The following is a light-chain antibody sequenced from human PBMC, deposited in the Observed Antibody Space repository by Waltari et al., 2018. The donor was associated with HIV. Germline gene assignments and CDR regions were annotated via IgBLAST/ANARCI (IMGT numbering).Light chain of an antibody. J-gene: IGLJ2*01. CDR3: SSYTASSALEI. Sequence: QSALTQPASVSGSPGQWITVSCTGTTNDIGTYNFVSWYQQHPGKAPKLVIYDVTSRPSGVSDRFSGSKSGNTASLTISGLRAEGEAHYYCSSYTASSALEIFGGGTKVTVL. V-gene: IGLV2-14*03. CDR1: TNDIGTYNF. CDR2: DVT.